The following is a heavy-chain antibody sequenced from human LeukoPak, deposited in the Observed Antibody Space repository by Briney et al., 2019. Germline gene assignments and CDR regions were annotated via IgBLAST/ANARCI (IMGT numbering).Heavy chain of an antibody. D-gene: IGHD1-1*01. CDR1: GYTFTGYY. CDR3: ARDDRSLEIDP. Sequence: ASVKVSCKASGYTFTGYYMHWVRQAPGQGLEWMGWISAYNGNTNYAQKLQGRVTMTTDTSTSTAYMELRSLRSDDTAVYYCARDDRSLEIDPWGQGTLVTVSS. V-gene: IGHV1-18*04. CDR2: ISAYNGNT. J-gene: IGHJ5*02.